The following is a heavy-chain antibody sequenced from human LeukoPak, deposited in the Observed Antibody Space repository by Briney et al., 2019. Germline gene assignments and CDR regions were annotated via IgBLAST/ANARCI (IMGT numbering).Heavy chain of an antibody. CDR2: LSVRDGST. CDR3: AREASTWYYFDY. J-gene: IGHJ4*02. Sequence: PGGSLRLSCVAPGVSFTSYAMSWVRQAPGEGREWVSALSVRDGSTYHADFLKGRFTISRDNSKNTLYLQMNSLRAEDTAVYYCAREASTWYYFDYWGQGTLVTVSS. D-gene: IGHD6-13*01. CDR1: GVSFTSYA. V-gene: IGHV3-23*01.